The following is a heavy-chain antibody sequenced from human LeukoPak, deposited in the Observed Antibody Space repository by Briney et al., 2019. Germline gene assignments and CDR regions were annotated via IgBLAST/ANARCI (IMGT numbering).Heavy chain of an antibody. CDR1: GGSMSSNSYY. D-gene: IGHD1-1*01. Sequence: PSETLSLTCTVSGGSMSSNSYYWGWIRQPPGKGLEWIGTIYYTGNTYYNPSLKSRVTISMDTSKSRVSLRLSSVTAADTAVYYCARLIGSSPHNFDSWGQGTLVTVSS. V-gene: IGHV4-39*01. CDR2: IYYTGNT. CDR3: ARLIGSSPHNFDS. J-gene: IGHJ4*02.